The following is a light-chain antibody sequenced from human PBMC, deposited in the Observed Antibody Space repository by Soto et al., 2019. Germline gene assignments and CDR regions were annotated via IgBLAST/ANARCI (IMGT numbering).Light chain of an antibody. Sequence: EIVMTQSPATLSVSPGERATLSCRASQSVSSNLAWYQQKPGQAPRLLIYDASTRATGIPARLSGSGSGTEFTLTISSLEPEDFAVYYCQQRSNWPPVTFGQGTKVDIK. V-gene: IGKV3-15*01. CDR3: QQRSNWPPVT. CDR2: DAS. J-gene: IGKJ1*01. CDR1: QSVSSN.